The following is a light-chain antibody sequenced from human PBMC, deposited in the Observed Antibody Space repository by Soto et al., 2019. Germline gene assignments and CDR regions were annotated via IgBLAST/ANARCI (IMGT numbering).Light chain of an antibody. V-gene: IGLV1-51*01. CDR3: GSWDSSLSAGV. J-gene: IGLJ2*01. Sequence: QSVLTQPPSVSAAPGQKITIPCSGSNSNIRNNYVSWYQQFPGTAPQLLIYDINKRPSGVPDRFSGSRSGTSATLSITGLQTGDEAHYYCGSWDSSLSAGVFGGGTKVTV. CDR1: NSNIRNNY. CDR2: DIN.